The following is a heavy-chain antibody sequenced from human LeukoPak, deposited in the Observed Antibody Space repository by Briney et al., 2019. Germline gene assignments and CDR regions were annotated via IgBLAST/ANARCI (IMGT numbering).Heavy chain of an antibody. CDR3: ARVDGNLGNFDY. V-gene: IGHV4-31*03. J-gene: IGHJ4*02. CDR1: GGSISSGGYY. Sequence: PSETLSLTCTVSGGSISSGGYYWSWIRQHPGKGLEWIGYIYYSGSTYYNPSLKSRVTISVDTSKNQFSLKLSSVTAADTAVYYCARVDGNLGNFDYWGQGTLVTVSS. D-gene: IGHD7-27*01. CDR2: IYYSGST.